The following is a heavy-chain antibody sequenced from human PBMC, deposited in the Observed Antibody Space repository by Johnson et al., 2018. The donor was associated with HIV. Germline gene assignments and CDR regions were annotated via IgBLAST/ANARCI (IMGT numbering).Heavy chain of an antibody. D-gene: IGHD2-2*01. Sequence: QVQLVESGGGVVQPGRSLRLSCAASGFTFSSYAFHWVRQAPAKGLELVAVISYDGSIKYYADSVKGRFTISRDNSKNTLYLQMNSQRAEDTAVYYCARDRCSSTSCIDAFDIWGQGTMVTVSS. CDR1: GFTFSSYA. CDR2: ISYDGSIK. CDR3: ARDRCSSTSCIDAFDI. J-gene: IGHJ3*02. V-gene: IGHV3-30*04.